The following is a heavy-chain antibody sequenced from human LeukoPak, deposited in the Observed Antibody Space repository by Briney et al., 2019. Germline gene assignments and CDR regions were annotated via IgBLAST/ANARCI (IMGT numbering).Heavy chain of an antibody. Sequence: SETLSLTCTVSGGSISSSTHYWGWIRPPPGKGLEWVGRMYYRGRTYHNPSLKSRVTISVDTSKNQFSLKLSSVTAADTAVYYCARDSFLDYYGSGSYYPHYYYYMDVWGKGTTVTISS. D-gene: IGHD3-10*01. CDR3: ARDSFLDYYGSGSYYPHYYYYMDV. J-gene: IGHJ6*03. CDR1: GGSISSSTHY. V-gene: IGHV4-39*07. CDR2: MYYRGRT.